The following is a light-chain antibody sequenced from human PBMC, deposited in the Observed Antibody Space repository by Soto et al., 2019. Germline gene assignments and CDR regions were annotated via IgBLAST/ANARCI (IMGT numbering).Light chain of an antibody. CDR2: GAS. J-gene: IGKJ1*01. Sequence: EIVLTHSRATLSLSPCERATLSFRASQSVSNNYLAWYQQKPGQAPRLLIFGASNRATGIPDRFSGSGSGTDFTLTISRLEPEDFAVYYCQQYGSSGTFGQGTKVDIK. CDR3: QQYGSSGT. CDR1: QSVSNNY. V-gene: IGKV3-20*01.